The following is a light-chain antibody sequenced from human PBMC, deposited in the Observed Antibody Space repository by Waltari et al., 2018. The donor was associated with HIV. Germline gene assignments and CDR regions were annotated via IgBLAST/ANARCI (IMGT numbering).Light chain of an antibody. CDR1: QSLLPSDGYNY. CDR3: KKVLQTAVT. CDR2: LGS. Sequence: DIVMTQSPISLPVTPGEPTSISCRSSQSLLPSDGYNYLDWYLQKPGQSPQLLIYLGSNRASGVPDRFSGSGSGTDFTLKISRVDAVDVGVYYCKKVLQTAVTFGQGTRLESK. V-gene: IGKV2-28*01. J-gene: IGKJ5*01.